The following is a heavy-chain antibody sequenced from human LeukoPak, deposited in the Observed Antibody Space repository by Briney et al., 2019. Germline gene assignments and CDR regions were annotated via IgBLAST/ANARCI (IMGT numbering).Heavy chain of an antibody. CDR2: IYWNGGK. Sequence: ESGPTLVNPTQTLTLTCTFSGLSLSTSGVAVGWFRQPPGGALEWLALIYWNGGKYYSPSLKSRLTIAEDTSKNQVVLTMTNMDPVDTATFYCARRRSPSNGDWFDPWGQGTLVTVSS. J-gene: IGHJ5*02. CDR1: GLSLSTSGVA. D-gene: IGHD4-17*01. CDR3: ARRRSPSNGDWFDP. V-gene: IGHV2-5*01.